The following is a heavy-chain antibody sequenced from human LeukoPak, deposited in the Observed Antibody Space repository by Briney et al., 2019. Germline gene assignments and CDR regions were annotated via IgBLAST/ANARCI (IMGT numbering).Heavy chain of an antibody. V-gene: IGHV1-46*01. CDR3: ARDLGGGLEMATGGNY. D-gene: IGHD5-24*01. Sequence: ASVKVSCKASGYTFTSYYMHWVRQAPGQGLEWMGIVNPSGGSTSYAQKFQGRVTMTRDTSTSTVYMELSSLRSEDTAVYYCARDLGGGLEMATGGNYWGQGTLVTVSS. CDR2: VNPSGGST. CDR1: GYTFTSYY. J-gene: IGHJ4*02.